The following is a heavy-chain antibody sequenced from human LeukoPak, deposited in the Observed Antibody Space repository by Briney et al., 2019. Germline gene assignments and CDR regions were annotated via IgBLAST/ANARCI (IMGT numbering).Heavy chain of an antibody. CDR3: AKDSRVTIFGVVIMSWYYYYMDV. D-gene: IGHD3-3*01. J-gene: IGHJ6*03. Sequence: QTGGSLRLSCAASGFTFSSYGMHWVRQAPGKGLEWVAVIWYDGSNKYYADSVKGRFTISRDNSKNTLYLQMNSLRAEDTAVYYCAKDSRVTIFGVVIMSWYYYYMDVWGKGTTVTVSS. V-gene: IGHV3-30*02. CDR1: GFTFSSYG. CDR2: IWYDGSNK.